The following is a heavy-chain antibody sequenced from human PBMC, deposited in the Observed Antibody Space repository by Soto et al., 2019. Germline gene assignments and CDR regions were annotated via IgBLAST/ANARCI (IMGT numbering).Heavy chain of an antibody. J-gene: IGHJ4*02. CDR3: ARGREWWIDY. CDR2: ITNSGTTI. V-gene: IGHV3-48*03. Sequence: EVQLVESGGGLVQPGGSLRLSCAASGFIFSSYEMNWVRQAPGKGLAWVSYITNSGTTIYYADSVKGRFTISSDNAKNSLYLQMNSLRAEDTAVYYCARGREWWIDYWGQGTLVTVSS. CDR1: GFIFSSYE. D-gene: IGHD2-15*01.